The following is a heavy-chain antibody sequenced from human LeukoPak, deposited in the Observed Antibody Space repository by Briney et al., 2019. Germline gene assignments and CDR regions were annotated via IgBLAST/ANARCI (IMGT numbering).Heavy chain of an antibody. CDR2: IYYSGST. CDR1: GGSISSSSYY. Sequence: SETLSLTCTVSGGSISSSSYYWGWIRQPPGKGLEWIGSIYYSGSTYYNPSLKSRVTISVDTSKNQFSLKLSSVPAADTAVYYCARTTPTLYGDYVRGLWFDPWGQGTLVTVSS. D-gene: IGHD4-17*01. CDR3: ARTTPTLYGDYVRGLWFDP. V-gene: IGHV4-39*07. J-gene: IGHJ5*02.